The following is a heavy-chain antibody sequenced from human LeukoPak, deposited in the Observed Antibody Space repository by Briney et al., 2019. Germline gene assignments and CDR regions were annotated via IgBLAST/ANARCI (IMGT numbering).Heavy chain of an antibody. D-gene: IGHD3/OR15-3a*01. CDR1: GGSISSGGSY. Sequence: PSETLSLTCTVSGGSISSGGSYWSWIRQPAGEGLEWIGRIYTSGSTNYNPSLKSRITISIDTSKNQFSLSLTSVIAADTAVYFCARGPTVDSRVFDPWGQGTLVTVSS. CDR3: ARGPTVDSRVFDP. V-gene: IGHV4-61*02. J-gene: IGHJ5*02. CDR2: IYTSGST.